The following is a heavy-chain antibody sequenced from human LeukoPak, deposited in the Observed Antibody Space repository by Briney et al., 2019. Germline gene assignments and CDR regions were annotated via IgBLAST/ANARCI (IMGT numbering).Heavy chain of an antibody. V-gene: IGHV4-34*01. Sequence: SETLSLTCAVYGGSFSGYYWSWIRQPPGKGLEWIGEINHSGSTNYNPSLKSRVTISVDTSKNQFSLKLSSVTAADTAVYYCARGTPEYYDFWSGYYTGAFDIWGQGTMVTVSS. CDR3: ARGTPEYYDFWSGYYTGAFDI. D-gene: IGHD3-3*01. CDR1: GGSFSGYY. J-gene: IGHJ3*02. CDR2: INHSGST.